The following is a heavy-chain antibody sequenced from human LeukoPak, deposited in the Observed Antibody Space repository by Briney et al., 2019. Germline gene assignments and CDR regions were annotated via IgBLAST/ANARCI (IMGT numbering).Heavy chain of an antibody. D-gene: IGHD6-6*01. Sequence: ASVKVSCKASGYTFTSYGISWVRQAPGQGLEWMGWISAYNGNTNYAQKLQGRVTITADESTSTAYMELSSLRSEDTAVYYCAREYSSSSGGWFDPWGQGTLVTVSS. CDR3: AREYSSSSGGWFDP. V-gene: IGHV1-18*01. CDR2: ISAYNGNT. CDR1: GYTFTSYG. J-gene: IGHJ5*02.